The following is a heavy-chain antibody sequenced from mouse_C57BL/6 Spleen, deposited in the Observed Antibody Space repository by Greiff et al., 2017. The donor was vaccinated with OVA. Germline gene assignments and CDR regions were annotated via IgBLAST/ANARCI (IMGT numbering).Heavy chain of an antibody. J-gene: IGHJ2*01. V-gene: IGHV1-52*01. Sequence: VQLQQPGAELVRPGSSVKLSCKASGYTFTSYWMHWVKQRPIQGLEWIGNIDPSDSETHYNQKFKDKATMTVDKSSSTAYMHLSSLTSEDSAVYYCARGGGYDYFDYWGQGTTLTVSS. D-gene: IGHD2-2*01. CDR1: GYTFTSYW. CDR2: IDPSDSET. CDR3: ARGGGYDYFDY.